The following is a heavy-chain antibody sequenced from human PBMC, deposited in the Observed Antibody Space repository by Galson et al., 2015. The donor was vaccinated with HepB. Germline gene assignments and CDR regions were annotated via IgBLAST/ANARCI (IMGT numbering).Heavy chain of an antibody. CDR2: VSSSSSTI. Sequence: SLRLSCAASGFTFSTCGMNWVRQAPGKGLEWVSYVSSSSSTIHYADSVRGRFTISRDNAKNSLYLEMNSLRDEDTAVYYCARESPAYYDILTGYSYYYYGMDVWGQGTTVTVSS. J-gene: IGHJ6*02. CDR3: ARESPAYYDILTGYSYYYYGMDV. D-gene: IGHD3-9*01. V-gene: IGHV3-48*02. CDR1: GFTFSTCG.